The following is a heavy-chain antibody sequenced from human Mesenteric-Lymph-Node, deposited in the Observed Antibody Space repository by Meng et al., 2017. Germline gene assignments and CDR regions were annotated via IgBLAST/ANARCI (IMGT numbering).Heavy chain of an antibody. V-gene: IGHV3-23*01. J-gene: IGHJ4*02. CDR2: ISADARDT. CDR1: GFTFSSYA. CDR3: AKQDSGNYGFYFDY. D-gene: IGHD1-26*01. Sequence: GESLKISCAASGFTFSSYAMSWVRQVPGKGLEWVSAISADARDTYYADSVKGRFTISRDNSKNTLYLQVSSLRVEDTAVYYCAKQDSGNYGFYFDYWGQGTLVTVSS.